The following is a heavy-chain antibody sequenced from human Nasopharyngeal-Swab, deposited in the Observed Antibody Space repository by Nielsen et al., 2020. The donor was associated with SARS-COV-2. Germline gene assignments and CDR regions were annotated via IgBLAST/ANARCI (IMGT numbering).Heavy chain of an antibody. J-gene: IGHJ6*02. CDR2: ISSSSSYI. V-gene: IGHV3-21*01. D-gene: IGHD3-3*01. CDR1: GFTYKNYN. Sequence: GGARSLDWAATGFTYKNYNFNWVRQAPGKGLEWVSSISSSSSYIYYADSVKGRFTISRDNAKNSLYLQMNSLRAEDTAVYYCARDGLDYDFWSAYFMDIWGQGTTVTVSS. CDR3: ARDGLDYDFWSAYFMDI.